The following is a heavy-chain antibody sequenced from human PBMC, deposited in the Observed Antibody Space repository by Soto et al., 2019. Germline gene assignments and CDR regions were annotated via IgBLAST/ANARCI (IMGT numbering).Heavy chain of an antibody. CDR2: ISSSSSYK. CDR3: ARLDGDYVPDY. CDR1: GFTFSSYS. Sequence: GGSLRLSCAASGFTFSSYSMNWVRQAPGKGLEWVSSISSSSSYKNYADSVKGRFTISRDNAKNSLYLQMNSLRAEDTAVYYCARLDGDYVPDYWGQGTLVTVSS. J-gene: IGHJ4*02. V-gene: IGHV3-21*01. D-gene: IGHD4-17*01.